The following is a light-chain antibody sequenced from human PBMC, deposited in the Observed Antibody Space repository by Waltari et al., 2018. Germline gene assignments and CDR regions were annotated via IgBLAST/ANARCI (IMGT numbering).Light chain of an antibody. Sequence: EIVLTQSPVTLSLSPGETATLSCRASLNIPSNLAWDQHKPGQAPRLHSYGASIRPPGIPGRFRGSGSGTDFTLAISSLEPDDFAVYYCQQRYNWRTFGGGTKVEIK. V-gene: IGKV3-11*01. CDR1: LNIPSN. J-gene: IGKJ4*01. CDR2: GAS. CDR3: QQRYNWRT.